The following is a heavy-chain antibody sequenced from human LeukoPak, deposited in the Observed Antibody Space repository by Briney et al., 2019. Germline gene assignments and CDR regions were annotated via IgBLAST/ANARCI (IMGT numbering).Heavy chain of an antibody. CDR2: ISSSSTI. J-gene: IGHJ4*02. CDR3: ARADDYGDYGYFDY. D-gene: IGHD4-17*01. V-gene: IGHV3-48*02. CDR1: GFTFSSYS. Sequence: GGSLRLSCAASGFTFSSYSMNWVRQAPGKGLEWVSYISSSSTIYYADSVKGRFTISRDNAKNSLYLQMNSLRDEDTAVYYCARADDYGDYGYFDYWGQGTLVTVSS.